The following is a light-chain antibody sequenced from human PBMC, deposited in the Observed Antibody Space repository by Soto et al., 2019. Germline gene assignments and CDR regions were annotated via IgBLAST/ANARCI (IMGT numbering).Light chain of an antibody. CDR2: DVS. Sequence: QSVLTQPASVSGSRGQSITISCTGTSSDVGGYNYVSWYQQYPGKAPKVMIYDVSNRPSGVSNRFSGSKSGNTASLTISGLQAEDEADYYCSSYTSSSTYVFGSGTKVTVL. CDR3: SSYTSSSTYV. J-gene: IGLJ1*01. CDR1: SSDVGGYNY. V-gene: IGLV2-14*01.